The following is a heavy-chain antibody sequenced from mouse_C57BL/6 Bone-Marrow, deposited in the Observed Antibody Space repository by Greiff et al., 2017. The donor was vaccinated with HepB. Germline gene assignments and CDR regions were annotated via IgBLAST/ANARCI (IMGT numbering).Heavy chain of an antibody. J-gene: IGHJ4*01. CDR1: GFTFSDFY. CDR2: SRNKANDYTT. CDR3: ARAHTTVDAMDY. D-gene: IGHD1-1*01. Sequence: EVNLVESGGGLVQSGRSLRLSCATSGFTFSDFYMEWVRQAPGKGLEWIAASRNKANDYTTEYSASVKGRFIVSRDTSQSILYLQMNALRAEDTAIYYCARAHTTVDAMDYWGQGTSVTVSS. V-gene: IGHV7-1*01.